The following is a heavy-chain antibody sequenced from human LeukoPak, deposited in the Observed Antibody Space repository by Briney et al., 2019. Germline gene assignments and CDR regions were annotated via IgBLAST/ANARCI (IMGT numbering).Heavy chain of an antibody. V-gene: IGHV3-66*01. J-gene: IGHJ4*02. CDR1: GFTISSNY. D-gene: IGHD3-22*01. Sequence: PGGSLRLSCAASGFTISSNYMSWVRQAPGKGLEWVSVIYSGGGTYYADSVKGRFTISRDNSKNTLYLQMNSLRAEDTAVYYCARDSGPYYGSSGYYSDYWGQGTLVTVSS. CDR3: ARDSGPYYGSSGYYSDY. CDR2: IYSGGGT.